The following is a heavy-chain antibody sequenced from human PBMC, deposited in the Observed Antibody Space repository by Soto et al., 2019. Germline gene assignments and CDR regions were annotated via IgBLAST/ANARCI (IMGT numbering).Heavy chain of an antibody. J-gene: IGHJ6*02. Sequence: PSETLSLTCTVSGGSISSSSYYWGWIRQPPGKGLEWIGSIFYSGSTYYNPSLKSRVTISVDTSKNQFSLKLNSVTAADTAVYYCARHLTYCSAGSCYSDFPYYGMDVWGQGTTVTVSS. V-gene: IGHV4-39*01. D-gene: IGHD2-15*01. CDR1: GGSISSSSYY. CDR2: IFYSGST. CDR3: ARHLTYCSAGSCYSDFPYYGMDV.